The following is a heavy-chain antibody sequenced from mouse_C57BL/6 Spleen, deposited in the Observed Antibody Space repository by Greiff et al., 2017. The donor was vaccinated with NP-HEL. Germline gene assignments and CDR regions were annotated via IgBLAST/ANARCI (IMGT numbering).Heavy chain of an antibody. D-gene: IGHD1-1*01. J-gene: IGHJ2*01. Sequence: EVKLMESGGGLVKPGGSLKLSCAASGFTFSDYGMHWVRQAPEKGLEWVAYISSGSSTIYYADTVKGRFTISRDNAKNTLFLQMTSLRSEDTAMYYCARRSSYPFDYWGQGTTLTVSS. V-gene: IGHV5-17*01. CDR3: ARRSSYPFDY. CDR2: ISSGSSTI. CDR1: GFTFSDYG.